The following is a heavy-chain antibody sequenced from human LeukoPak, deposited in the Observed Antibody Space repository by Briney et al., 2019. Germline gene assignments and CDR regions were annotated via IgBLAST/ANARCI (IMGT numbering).Heavy chain of an antibody. D-gene: IGHD6-25*01. Sequence: GESLKISCKGSGYKFTNYWIAWVRQMPGQGLEWLGIIYPRDSDTRYSPSFQGQVTISVDTSIDAAYLQWSSVRASDTAMYYCARLLAAPYYINYWGQGTLVTVSS. J-gene: IGHJ4*02. CDR3: ARLLAAPYYINY. CDR2: IYPRDSDT. V-gene: IGHV5-51*01. CDR1: GYKFTNYW.